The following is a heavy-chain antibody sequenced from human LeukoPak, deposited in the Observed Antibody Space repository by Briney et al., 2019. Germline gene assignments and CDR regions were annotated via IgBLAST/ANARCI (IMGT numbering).Heavy chain of an antibody. Sequence: GGSLRLPCAASGFPFSDYAMSWVRQAPGKGLEWVSAISGGGRSSYYADSVKGRFTISRDNSKNMLYLQMNGLRAEDTAIYYCAKSLYQYRGINFDYWGQGTLVTVS. D-gene: IGHD2-2*01. V-gene: IGHV3-23*01. CDR3: AKSLYQYRGINFDY. CDR1: GFPFSDYA. CDR2: ISGGGRSS. J-gene: IGHJ4*02.